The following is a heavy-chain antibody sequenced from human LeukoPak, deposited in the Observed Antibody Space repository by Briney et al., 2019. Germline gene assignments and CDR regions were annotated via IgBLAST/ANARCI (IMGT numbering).Heavy chain of an antibody. CDR3: AKARGSRGAFDI. CDR1: AFTFSSFA. V-gene: IGHV3-30*18. CDR2: ISYDGNNK. D-gene: IGHD3-10*01. J-gene: IGHJ3*02. Sequence: GKSLRLSCAASAFTFSSFAMHWVRQAPGKGLEWVAVISYDGNNKYYADSVKGRFTISRDNSKNTVYLQMNSLRAEDTAVYYCAKARGSRGAFDIWGQGTMVTVSS.